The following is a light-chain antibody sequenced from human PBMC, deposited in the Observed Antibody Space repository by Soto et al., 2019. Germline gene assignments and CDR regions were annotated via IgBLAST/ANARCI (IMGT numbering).Light chain of an antibody. Sequence: AIQMTQSPSSLSASVGDRVTITCRAIQGSSNDVGGYQQKPGKAPKLLIYAVSRLQSGVPSRFSGSGSGTDFILTISSLQPEDFATYYCLQDYSFPLTFGGGTKVAI. CDR3: LQDYSFPLT. CDR1: QGSSND. V-gene: IGKV1-6*01. CDR2: AVS. J-gene: IGKJ4*01.